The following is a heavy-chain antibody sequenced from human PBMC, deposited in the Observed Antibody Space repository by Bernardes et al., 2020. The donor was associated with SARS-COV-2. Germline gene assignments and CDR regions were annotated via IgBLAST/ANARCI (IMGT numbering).Heavy chain of an antibody. CDR3: ARRGIPIGFGVDSWFDP. V-gene: IGHV1-2*02. J-gene: IGHJ5*02. CDR2: INPNTGVT. D-gene: IGHD3-10*01. CDR1: GYTFTASY. Sequence: ASVKVSCEASGYTFTASYIHWARQAPGQGLEWMGWINPNTGVTNYAPTFQGRVTMTRDTSINTAYMELSRLRSDDTAVYFCARRGIPIGFGVDSWFDPWGQGTLVTVSS.